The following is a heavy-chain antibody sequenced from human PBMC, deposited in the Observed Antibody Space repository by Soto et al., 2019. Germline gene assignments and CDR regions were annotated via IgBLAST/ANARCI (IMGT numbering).Heavy chain of an antibody. J-gene: IGHJ6*04. CDR1: GYSFTSYW. V-gene: IGHV5-51*01. D-gene: IGHD3-10*01. CDR2: IYPGDSDT. Sequence: GESLKISCKGSGYSFTSYWIGWVRQMPGKGLEWMGIIYPGDSDTRYSPSFQGQVTISADKSISTAYLQWSSLKASDTAMYYCAPGAQAPGKYYYGMDVGGKGTTVPVPS. CDR3: APGAQAPGKYYYGMDV.